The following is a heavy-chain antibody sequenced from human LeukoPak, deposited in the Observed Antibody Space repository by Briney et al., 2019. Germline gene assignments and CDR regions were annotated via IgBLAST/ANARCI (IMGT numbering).Heavy chain of an antibody. Sequence: ASVKVSFKASGYTFTSYYMHWVRQAPGQGLEWMGIINPSGGSTSYAQKFQGRVTMTRDTSTSTVYMELSSLRSEDTAVYYCARDGPYGYNSSSYGMDVWGQGTTVTVSS. V-gene: IGHV1-46*01. CDR3: ARDGPYGYNSSSYGMDV. CDR1: GYTFTSYY. CDR2: INPSGGST. D-gene: IGHD5-24*01. J-gene: IGHJ6*02.